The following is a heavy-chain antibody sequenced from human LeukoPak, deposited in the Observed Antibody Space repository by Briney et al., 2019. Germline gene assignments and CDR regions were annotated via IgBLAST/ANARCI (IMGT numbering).Heavy chain of an antibody. V-gene: IGHV4-39*07. CDR3: ARVGGKAFLGA. Sequence: SETLSLTCSVSGGSITTSSYYWGWIRQPPEKGLEWIGSIYYTGGTYYSPSLKSRVTISVDTSENQFSLKLSSVTAADTAVYYCARVGGKAFLGAWGQGTLVTVSS. CDR1: GGSITTSSYY. CDR2: IYYTGGT. D-gene: IGHD4-23*01. J-gene: IGHJ5*02.